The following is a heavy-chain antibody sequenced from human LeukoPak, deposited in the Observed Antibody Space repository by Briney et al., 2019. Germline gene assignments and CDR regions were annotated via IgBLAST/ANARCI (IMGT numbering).Heavy chain of an antibody. CDR3: ARRDIVVVPAAIFGAFDI. CDR1: GFTFSNYG. Sequence: GGTLRLSCAASGFTFSNYGMNWVRQAPGKGLEWVSGINWNGGSTGYADSVKGRFTISRDSAKNSLYLQMNSLRAEDTALYYCARRDIVVVPAAIFGAFDIWGQGTMVTVSS. D-gene: IGHD2-2*02. V-gene: IGHV3-20*04. CDR2: INWNGGST. J-gene: IGHJ3*02.